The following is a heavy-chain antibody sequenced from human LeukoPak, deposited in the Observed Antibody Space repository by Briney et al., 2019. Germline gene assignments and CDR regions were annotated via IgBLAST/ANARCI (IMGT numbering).Heavy chain of an antibody. D-gene: IGHD4-17*01. CDR1: GGSFSGYF. V-gene: IGHV4-34*01. J-gene: IGHJ4*02. CDR2: INHSGST. Sequence: SETLSFTCAVYGGSFSGYFWSWIRQPPGKGLEWIGEINHSGSTNYNPSLKSRVTISVDTSKNQFSLELSSVTAADTAVYYCARHLRSGAVDYWGQGTLVTVSS. CDR3: ARHLRSGAVDY.